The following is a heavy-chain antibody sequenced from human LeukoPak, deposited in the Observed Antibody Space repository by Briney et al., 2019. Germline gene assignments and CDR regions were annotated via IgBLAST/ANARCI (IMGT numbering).Heavy chain of an antibody. D-gene: IGHD5-18*01. CDR2: IYNSGST. CDR3: ARARGYSYGYADY. V-gene: IGHV4-59*01. J-gene: IGHJ4*02. Sequence: PSETLSLTCTVSGGSISSYYWSWIRQPPGKGLEWIGYIYNSGSTNYNPSLKSRVTISVDTSKNQFSLKLSSVTAADTAVYYCARARGYSYGYADYWGQGTLVTVSS. CDR1: GGSISSYY.